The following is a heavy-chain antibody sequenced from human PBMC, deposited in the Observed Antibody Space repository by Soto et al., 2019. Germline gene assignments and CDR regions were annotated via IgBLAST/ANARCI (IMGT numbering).Heavy chain of an antibody. CDR3: AKDAYYGSGSYYYFDS. V-gene: IGHV3-23*01. CDR2: ISGTESST. CDR1: GFTFSKYG. J-gene: IGHJ4*02. D-gene: IGHD3-10*01. Sequence: EVQLLESGGGLVQPGGSLRLSCAASGFTFSKYGMNWVRQAPGKGLEWVSAISGTESSTYYADSVKGRFTISRDTSKNTLYLHMTSLRAEDTAVYYGAKDAYYGSGSYYYFDSWGQGTLVTVSS.